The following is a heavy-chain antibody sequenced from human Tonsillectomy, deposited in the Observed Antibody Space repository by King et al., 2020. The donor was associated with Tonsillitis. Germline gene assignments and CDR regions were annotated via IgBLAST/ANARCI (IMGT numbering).Heavy chain of an antibody. J-gene: IGHJ4*02. CDR1: GFNFSSYA. Sequence: VQLVEAGGGLVQPGGSLRLSCAASGFNFSSYAMSWVRQAPGKGLEWVSVISYSGGITYYADSVKGRFTISRDNSKNTLDLQMNSLRAEDTAVYYCAKEPYDTSGYYSDYWGQGTLVTVSS. CDR3: AKEPYDTSGYYSDY. V-gene: IGHV3-23*04. D-gene: IGHD3-22*01. CDR2: ISYSGGIT.